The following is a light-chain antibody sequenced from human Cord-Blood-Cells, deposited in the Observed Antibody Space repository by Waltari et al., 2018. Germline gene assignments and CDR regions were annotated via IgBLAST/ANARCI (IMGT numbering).Light chain of an antibody. Sequence: EIVMTQSPATLSVSPGERATLSCRASPSVSSNLAWYQQKPGQAPRLLIYGVSTRATGIPARFSGSGSGTEFTLTISSLQSEDFAVYYCQQYNNWRTFGQGTKVEIK. V-gene: IGKV3-15*01. CDR3: QQYNNWRT. J-gene: IGKJ1*01. CDR1: PSVSSN. CDR2: GVS.